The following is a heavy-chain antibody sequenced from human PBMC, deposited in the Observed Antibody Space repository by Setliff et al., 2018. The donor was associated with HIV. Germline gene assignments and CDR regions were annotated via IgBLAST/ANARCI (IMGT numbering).Heavy chain of an antibody. CDR1: GGSISSYY. J-gene: IGHJ4*02. D-gene: IGHD1-7*01. V-gene: IGHV4-4*09. Sequence: SETLSLTCTVSGGSISSYYWSWIRQPPGKGLEWIGYIYTSGTTNYNPSLKSRVTISIDTSKNQFSLRLTSVTAADTAVYYCARKANWNYPYDYWGQGTLVTVSS. CDR3: ARKANWNYPYDY. CDR2: IYTSGTT.